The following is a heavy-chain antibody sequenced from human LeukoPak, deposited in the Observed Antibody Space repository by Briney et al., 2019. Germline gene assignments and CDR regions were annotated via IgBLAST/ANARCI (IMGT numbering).Heavy chain of an antibody. J-gene: IGHJ6*03. CDR1: GGSISSYY. CDR3: ARDAPDFWSGYYRFDYYYYYMDV. Sequence: SETLSLTCTVSGGSISSYYWSWIRQPAGKGLEWIGRIYTSGSTNYNPSLKSRVTISVDTSKNQFSLKLSSVTAADTAVYYCARDAPDFWSGYYRFDYYYYYMDVWGKGTTVTVSS. D-gene: IGHD3-3*01. V-gene: IGHV4-4*07. CDR2: IYTSGST.